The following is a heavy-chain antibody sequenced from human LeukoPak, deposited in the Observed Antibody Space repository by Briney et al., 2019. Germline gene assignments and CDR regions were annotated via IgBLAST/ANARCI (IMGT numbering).Heavy chain of an antibody. V-gene: IGHV4-31*03. D-gene: IGHD2-2*02. CDR2: IYYSGST. CDR3: ARFSVPAAIPGEGYYYYGMDV. CDR1: GGSISSGGYY. J-gene: IGHJ6*02. Sequence: SQTLSLTCTVSGGSISSGGYYWSWIRQHPGTGLEWIGYIYYSGSTYYNPSLKSRVTISVDTSKNQFSLKLSSVTAADTAVYYCARFSVPAAIPGEGYYYYGMDVWGQGTTVTVSS.